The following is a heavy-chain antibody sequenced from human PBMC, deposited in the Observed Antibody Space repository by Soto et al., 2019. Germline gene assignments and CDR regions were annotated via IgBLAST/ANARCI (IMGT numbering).Heavy chain of an antibody. CDR3: ARHVYPGTRGLFDNYYYGMDV. D-gene: IGHD2-15*01. CDR2: IYPGDSDT. V-gene: IGHV5-51*01. J-gene: IGHJ6*02. Sequence: PGESLKISCKGSGYSFTSYWIGWVRQMPGKGLEWMGIIYPGDSDTRYSPSFQGQVTISADKSISTAYLQWSSLKASDTAMYYCARHVYPGTRGLFDNYYYGMDVWGQGTTVTVSS. CDR1: GYSFTSYW.